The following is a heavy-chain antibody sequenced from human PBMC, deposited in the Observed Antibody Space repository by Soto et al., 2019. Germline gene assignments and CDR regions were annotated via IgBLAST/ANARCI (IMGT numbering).Heavy chain of an antibody. CDR1: GYTFTSYG. V-gene: IGHV1-18*01. CDR3: ARDTAVPSNWHYFPVYYYYGMDV. CDR2: ISAYNGNT. Sequence: ASVKVSCKASGYTFTSYGISWVRQAPGQGLEWMGWISAYNGNTNYAQKLQGRVTMTTDTSTSTAYMELRSLRSDDTAVYYCARDTAVPSNWHYFPVYYYYGMDVWGQGTTVTVSS. D-gene: IGHD1-7*01. J-gene: IGHJ6*02.